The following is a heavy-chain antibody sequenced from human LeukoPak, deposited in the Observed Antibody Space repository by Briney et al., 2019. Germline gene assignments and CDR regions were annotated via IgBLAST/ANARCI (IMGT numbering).Heavy chain of an antibody. V-gene: IGHV4-34*01. D-gene: IGHD3-22*01. CDR1: GGSFSGCY. Sequence: SETLSLTCAVYGGSFSGCYWSWIRQPPGKGLEWIGEINHSGSTNYNPSLKSRVTISVDTSKNQFSLKLSSVTAADTAVYYCARGRWLLRWYDYWGQGTLVTVSS. CDR3: ARGRWLLRWYDY. J-gene: IGHJ4*02. CDR2: INHSGST.